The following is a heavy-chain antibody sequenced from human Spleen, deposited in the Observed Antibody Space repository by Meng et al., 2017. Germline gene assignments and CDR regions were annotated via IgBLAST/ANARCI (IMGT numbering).Heavy chain of an antibody. J-gene: IGHJ4*02. CDR2: FYHNEST. Sequence: SETLSLTCTVSGYPISPGYYWGWIRQPPGKGLEWIGSFYHNESTYSNPSLKSRVTISADTSKNQFSLKLTSVTAADTAVYYCARDRGFYDRSGFWVVFDYWGQGALVTVSS. D-gene: IGHD3-22*01. V-gene: IGHV4-38-2*02. CDR3: ARDRGFYDRSGFWVVFDY. CDR1: GYPISPGYY.